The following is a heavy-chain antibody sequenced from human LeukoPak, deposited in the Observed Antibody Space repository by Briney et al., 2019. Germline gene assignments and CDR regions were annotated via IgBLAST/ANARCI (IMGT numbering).Heavy chain of an antibody. CDR1: GGSISSSNW. D-gene: IGHD3-22*01. CDR3: ARDGRYYDSSGYIRGFDY. Sequence: SETLSLTCAVFGGSISSSNWWSCVRQPPGKGLEWIGEIYHSGSTNYNPSLKSRATIPVDKSKNPISLKLSTVTVADTAVYYCARDGRYYDSSGYIRGFDYWGQGNLVTVSS. J-gene: IGHJ4*02. V-gene: IGHV4-4*02. CDR2: IYHSGST.